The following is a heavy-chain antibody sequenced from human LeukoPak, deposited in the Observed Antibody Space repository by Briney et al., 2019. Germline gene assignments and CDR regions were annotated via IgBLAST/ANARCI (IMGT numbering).Heavy chain of an antibody. CDR3: ARASWSGYFPNGYYYGMDV. Sequence: SETLSLTCAVYGGSFSGYYWSWIRQLPGKGLEWIGEINHSGSTNYNPSLKSRVTISVDTSKNQFSLKLSSVTAADTAVYYCARASWSGYFPNGYYYGMDVWGQGTTVTVSS. V-gene: IGHV4-34*01. CDR1: GGSFSGYY. J-gene: IGHJ6*02. D-gene: IGHD3-3*01. CDR2: INHSGST.